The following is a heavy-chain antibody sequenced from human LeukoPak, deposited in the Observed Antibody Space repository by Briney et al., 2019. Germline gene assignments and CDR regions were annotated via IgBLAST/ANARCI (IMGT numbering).Heavy chain of an antibody. V-gene: IGHV4-34*01. Sequence: SETLSLTCAVYGGSFSGYSWTWIRQPPGKGLEWIGEVNHGGSTNYNPSLKSRPTISADTSKNQFSLKLSSVTAADTAVYYCARHKSREYYAGSGSLYYFDYWGQGTLVTVSS. CDR3: ARHKSREYYAGSGSLYYFDY. CDR1: GGSFSGYS. CDR2: VNHGGST. D-gene: IGHD3-10*01. J-gene: IGHJ4*02.